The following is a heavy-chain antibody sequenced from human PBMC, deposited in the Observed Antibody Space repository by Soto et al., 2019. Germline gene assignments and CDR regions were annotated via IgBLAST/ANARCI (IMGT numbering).Heavy chain of an antibody. J-gene: IGHJ4*02. Sequence: ESVGGVVQPGTSLRLSCAASGFTFSAYGMHWVRQVPGKGLEWVAVISYDGSHKDYVDSVKGRITISRDNSKNTLHLQMNSLRPEDTAVYYCAKEGRGYGGFDPNSYFENWGQGTLVTVSS. D-gene: IGHD5-12*01. V-gene: IGHV3-30*18. CDR3: AKEGRGYGGFDPNSYFEN. CDR2: ISYDGSHK. CDR1: GFTFSAYG.